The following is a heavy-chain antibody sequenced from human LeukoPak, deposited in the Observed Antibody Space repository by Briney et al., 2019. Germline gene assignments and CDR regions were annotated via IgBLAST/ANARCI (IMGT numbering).Heavy chain of an antibody. CDR3: ARRFPFEVGATNRDAFDI. Sequence: GESLKISCKGSGYSFTSYWIGWVRQMPGKGLEWMGIIYPGDSDTRYSPSFQGQVTISADKSISTAYLQWSSLKASDTAMYYCARRFPFEVGATNRDAFDIWGQGTMVTVSS. D-gene: IGHD1-26*01. J-gene: IGHJ3*02. CDR2: IYPGDSDT. CDR1: GYSFTSYW. V-gene: IGHV5-51*01.